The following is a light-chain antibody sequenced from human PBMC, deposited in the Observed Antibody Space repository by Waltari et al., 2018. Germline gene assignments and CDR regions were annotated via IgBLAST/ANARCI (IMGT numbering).Light chain of an antibody. J-gene: IGKJ1*01. V-gene: IGKV3-20*01. CDR1: QNIGRY. Sequence: EIMLTQSPGPLSFSPGERATLSCRASQNIGRYLVWYQQKPGQAPRLLIYEASRRATGIPDRFSGSGSGTDFSLTISRLEPEDFAVYYCQNHERLPATFGQGTKVEIK. CDR3: QNHERLPAT. CDR2: EAS.